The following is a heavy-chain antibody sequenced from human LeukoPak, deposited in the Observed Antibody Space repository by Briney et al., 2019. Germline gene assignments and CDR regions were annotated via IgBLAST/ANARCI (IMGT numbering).Heavy chain of an antibody. CDR1: GGSFSGYY. CDR3: ARLMVYDYISP. CDR2: INHSGST. D-gene: IGHD3-16*01. V-gene: IGHV4-34*01. Sequence: PSETLSLTCAVYGGSFSGYYWSWIRQPPGKGLEWIGEINHSGSTNYNPSLKSRVTISVDTSKNQFSLKLSSVTAADTAVYYCARLMVYDYISPWGQGTLVTVSS. J-gene: IGHJ5*02.